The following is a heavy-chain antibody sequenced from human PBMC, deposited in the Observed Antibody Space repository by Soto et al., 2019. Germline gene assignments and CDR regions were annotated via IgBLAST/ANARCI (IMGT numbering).Heavy chain of an antibody. V-gene: IGHV4-39*07. CDR2: MYDSGSS. D-gene: IGHD5-12*01. Sequence: PSETLSLTCTVSGGSISSTTYSWGWIRQPPGKGLEWIGSMYDSGSSYYNPSLKSRVTMSVDTSKNQFSLKLSSVTAADTAVYYCAREKGYISGPKNFDYWGQGTLVTVSS. CDR3: AREKGYISGPKNFDY. CDR1: GGSISSTTYS. J-gene: IGHJ4*02.